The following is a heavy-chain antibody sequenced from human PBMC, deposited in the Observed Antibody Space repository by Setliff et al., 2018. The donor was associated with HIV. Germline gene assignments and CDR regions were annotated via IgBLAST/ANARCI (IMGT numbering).Heavy chain of an antibody. Sequence: LSLTCTVSGDSISSGGYYWSWIRQPAGQGLEWIGRIYTSGNTNYNPSTNYNPSLKSRITISLETSRNQFSLRVTSVTATDTAVYYCTRQSPVAGSGAFDIWGQGTMVT. J-gene: IGHJ3*02. V-gene: IGHV4-61*02. CDR2: IYTSGNTNYNPST. D-gene: IGHD6-19*01. CDR1: GDSISSGGYY. CDR3: TRQSPVAGSGAFDI.